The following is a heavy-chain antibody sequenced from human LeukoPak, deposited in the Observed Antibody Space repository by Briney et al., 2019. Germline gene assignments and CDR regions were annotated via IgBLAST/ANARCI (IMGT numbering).Heavy chain of an antibody. V-gene: IGHV3-11*04. Sequence: GGSLRLSCAASGFTFSDYYMSWIRQAPGKGLGWVSYISSSGSTIYYADSVKGRFTISRDNAKNSLYLQMNSLRAEDTAVYYCARALHYDSSGYFGYWGQGTLVTVSS. CDR1: GFTFSDYY. D-gene: IGHD3-22*01. J-gene: IGHJ4*02. CDR3: ARALHYDSSGYFGY. CDR2: ISSSGSTI.